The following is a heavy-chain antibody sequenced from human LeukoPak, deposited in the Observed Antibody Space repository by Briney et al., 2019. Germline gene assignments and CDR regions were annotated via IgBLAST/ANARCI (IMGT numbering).Heavy chain of an antibody. Sequence: ASVKVSCKASGYTFTGYYMHWVRQAPGQGLEWMGWISAYNGNTNYAQKLQGRVTMTTDTSTSTAYMELRSLRSDDTAVYYCARVGAGYSDDYYYYGMDVWGQGTTVTVSS. CDR2: ISAYNGNT. V-gene: IGHV1-18*04. D-gene: IGHD5-18*01. J-gene: IGHJ6*02. CDR3: ARVGAGYSDDYYYYGMDV. CDR1: GYTFTGYY.